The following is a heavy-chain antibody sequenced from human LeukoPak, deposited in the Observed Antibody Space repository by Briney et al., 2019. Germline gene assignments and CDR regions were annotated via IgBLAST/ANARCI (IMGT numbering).Heavy chain of an antibody. V-gene: IGHV3-30*03. CDR1: GFTFSSYG. D-gene: IGHD3-9*01. Sequence: PGGSLRLSCAASGFTFSSYGMHWVRQAPGKGLEWVAVISYDGNIKYYADLVKGRFTISRDNAKNTLYLQMNSLRTEDTAVYYCTRDLMDYDVSTGLHHYYMDVWGQGTTVTVSS. CDR2: ISYDGNIK. CDR3: TRDLMDYDVSTGLHHYYMDV. J-gene: IGHJ6*02.